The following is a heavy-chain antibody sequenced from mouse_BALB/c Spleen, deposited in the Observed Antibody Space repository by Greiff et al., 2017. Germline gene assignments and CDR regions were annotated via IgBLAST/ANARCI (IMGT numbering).Heavy chain of an antibody. D-gene: IGHD2-4*01. CDR3: ARPYYDYFAY. V-gene: IGHV5-6*02. CDR2: ISSGGSYT. CDR1: GFTFSSYG. J-gene: IGHJ3*01. Sequence: EVMLVESGGDLVKPGGSLKLSCAASGFTFSSYGMSWVRQTPDKRLEWVATISSGGSYTYYPDSVKGRFTISRDNAKNTLYLQMSSLKSEDTAMYYCARPYYDYFAYWGQGTLVTVSA.